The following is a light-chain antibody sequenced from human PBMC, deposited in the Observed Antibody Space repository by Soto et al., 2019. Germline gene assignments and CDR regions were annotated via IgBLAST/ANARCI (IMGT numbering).Light chain of an antibody. J-gene: IGKJ5*01. CDR3: QHYGNSIT. CDR1: QSVGRNY. Sequence: ELVLTQSPGTLSLSPGEGAPLSCRDSQSVGRNYLAWYQQKPGQAPRLLIYATSNRATGIPDRFSGSVSGTGDTLTINRLEPEDFAVYYCQHYGNSITFGRETRQQI. CDR2: ATS. V-gene: IGKV3-20*01.